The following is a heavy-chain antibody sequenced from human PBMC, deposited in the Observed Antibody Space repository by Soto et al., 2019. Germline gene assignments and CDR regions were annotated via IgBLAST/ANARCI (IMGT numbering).Heavy chain of an antibody. CDR3: SQHGDSSVYCYSLGV. D-gene: IGHD3-22*01. CDR2: ISSSSRYI. J-gene: IGHJ4*02. V-gene: IGHV3-21*01. CDR1: GFTFSSYS. Sequence: GGSLRLSCAVSGFTFSSYSMNWVRQAPGKGLEWVSSISSSSRYIYYADSVKGRFTISRDNAKNSLYLQMNSLRAEDTAVYYCSQHGDSSVYCYSLGVWGQRTLVPVSS.